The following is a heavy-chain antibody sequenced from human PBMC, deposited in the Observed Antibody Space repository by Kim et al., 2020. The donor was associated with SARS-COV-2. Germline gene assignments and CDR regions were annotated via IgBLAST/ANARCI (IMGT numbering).Heavy chain of an antibody. V-gene: IGHV4-4*02. Sequence: SETLSLTCAVSGGSISSDNWWSWVRQPPGKGLEWIGEMFHSGTTNYNPSLKSRVTISVDKSKNQFSLKLNSVTVADTAMYYCARKDFRLGDSYPYYFDYWGQGTLVTVSS. J-gene: IGHJ4*02. CDR1: GGSISSDNW. D-gene: IGHD3-16*01. CDR3: ARKDFRLGDSYPYYFDY. CDR2: MFHSGTT.